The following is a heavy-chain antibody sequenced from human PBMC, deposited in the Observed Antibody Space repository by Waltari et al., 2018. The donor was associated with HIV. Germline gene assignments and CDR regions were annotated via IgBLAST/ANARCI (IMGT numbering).Heavy chain of an antibody. J-gene: IGHJ2*01. Sequence: QVQLQESGPGLVKPSETLSLTCTVSGGSISSYYWSWIRQPPGKGLEWIGYIYYSGSTNYNPSLKSRVTISVDTSKNQFSLKLSSVTAADTAVYYCARGGVAGGNPDWYFDLWGRGTLVTVSS. CDR3: ARGGVAGGNPDWYFDL. D-gene: IGHD2-15*01. V-gene: IGHV4-59*01. CDR2: IYYSGST. CDR1: GGSISSYY.